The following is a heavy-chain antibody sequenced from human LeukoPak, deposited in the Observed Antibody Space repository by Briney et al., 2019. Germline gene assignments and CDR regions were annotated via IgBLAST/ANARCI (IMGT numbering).Heavy chain of an antibody. V-gene: IGHV4-34*01. D-gene: IGHD3-10*01. CDR1: GGSFSGYY. Sequence: ETLSLTCAVYGGSFSGYYWSWIRQPPGKGLEWIGEINHSGSTNYNPSLKSRVTISVDTSKNQFSLKLSSVTAADTAVYYCARHFGGSGSYPYYFDYWGQGTLVTVSS. J-gene: IGHJ4*02. CDR3: ARHFGGSGSYPYYFDY. CDR2: INHSGST.